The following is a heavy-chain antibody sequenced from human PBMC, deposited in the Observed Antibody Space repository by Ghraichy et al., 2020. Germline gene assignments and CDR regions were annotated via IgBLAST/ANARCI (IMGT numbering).Heavy chain of an antibody. CDR3: AKDGGSSRDYYYYYYMDF. CDR2: ISYDGSNK. J-gene: IGHJ6*03. D-gene: IGHD6-13*01. Sequence: GGSLRLSCAASGFTFSSYGMHWVRQAPGKGLEWVAVISYDGSNKYYADSVKGRFTISRDNSKNTLYLQMNSLRAEDTAVYYCAKDGGSSRDYYYYYYMDFWGKGTTVTVSS. V-gene: IGHV3-30*18. CDR1: GFTFSSYG.